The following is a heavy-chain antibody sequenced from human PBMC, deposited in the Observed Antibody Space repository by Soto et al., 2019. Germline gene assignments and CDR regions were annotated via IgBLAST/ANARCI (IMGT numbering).Heavy chain of an antibody. J-gene: IGHJ4*02. Sequence: SDTLSLTCAVYGGSFSGYYWSWIRQPPGKGLEWIGEINHSGTTNYNPSLKSRVTISVDTSKNQFSLKLTSVTAADTAVYYCARESGSHDYYFDYWGRGTLVTVSS. CDR3: ARESGSHDYYFDY. V-gene: IGHV4-34*01. CDR1: GGSFSGYY. D-gene: IGHD2-15*01. CDR2: INHSGTT.